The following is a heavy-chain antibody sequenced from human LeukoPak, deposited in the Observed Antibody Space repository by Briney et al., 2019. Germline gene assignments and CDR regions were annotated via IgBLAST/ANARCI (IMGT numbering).Heavy chain of an antibody. J-gene: IGHJ6*02. CDR3: ARGVVVLTHYYYYGMDV. V-gene: IGHV4-34*01. CDR2: INHSGST. D-gene: IGHD2-15*01. Sequence: PSETLSLTCAVYGGSFSGYYWSWIRQPPGKGLGWIGEINHSGSTNYNPSLKSRVTTSVDTSKNQFSLKLSSVTAADTAVYYCARGVVVLTHYYYYGMDVWGQGTTVTVSS. CDR1: GGSFSGYY.